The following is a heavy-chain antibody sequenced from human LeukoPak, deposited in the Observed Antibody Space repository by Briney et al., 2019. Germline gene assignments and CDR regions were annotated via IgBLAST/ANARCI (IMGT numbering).Heavy chain of an antibody. CDR1: GGSISSSSYY. J-gene: IGHJ3*02. CDR2: INHSGST. D-gene: IGHD6-19*01. V-gene: IGHV4-39*07. CDR3: ARDGRSGWYEDAFDI. Sequence: SETLSLTCTVSGGSISSSSYYWGRIRQPPGKGLEWIGEINHSGSTNYNPSLKSRVTISVDTSKNQFSLKLSSVTAADTAVYYCARDGRSGWYEDAFDIWGQGTMVTVSS.